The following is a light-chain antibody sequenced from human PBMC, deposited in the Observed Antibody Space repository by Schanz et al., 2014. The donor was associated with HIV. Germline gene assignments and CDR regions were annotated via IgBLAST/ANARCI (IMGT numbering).Light chain of an antibody. V-gene: IGLV2-14*02. Sequence: QSALTQPASVSGSPGQSITISCTGTSSDVGSYNLVSWYQQHPGKAPKLMIYEGSKRPSGVSNRFSGSKSDNTASLTISGLQPEDEADYYCISYTSSSTLVFGGGTKLTVL. J-gene: IGLJ3*02. CDR3: ISYTSSSTLV. CDR2: EGS. CDR1: SSDVGSYNL.